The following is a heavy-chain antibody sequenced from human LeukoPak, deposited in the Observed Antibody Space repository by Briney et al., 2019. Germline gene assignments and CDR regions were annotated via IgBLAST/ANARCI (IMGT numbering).Heavy chain of an antibody. CDR2: ISGSGGST. D-gene: IGHD2-15*01. CDR3: AKDFRVYCSGGSCYFDY. CDR1: GFTFSSYG. V-gene: IGHV3-23*01. Sequence: PGGSLRLSCAASGFTFSSYGMSWVRQAPGKGLEWVSAISGSGGSTYYADSVKGRFTISRNNSKNTLYLQMNSLRAEDTAVYYCAKDFRVYCSGGSCYFDYWGQGTLVTVSS. J-gene: IGHJ4*02.